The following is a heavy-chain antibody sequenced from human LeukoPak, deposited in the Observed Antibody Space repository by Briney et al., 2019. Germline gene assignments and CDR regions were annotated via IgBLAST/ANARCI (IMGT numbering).Heavy chain of an antibody. Sequence: GASVKVSCKASGYTFTGYYMHWVRRAPGQGLEWMGWINPNSGGTNYAQKFQGRVTMTRDTSISTAYMELSRLRSDDTAVYYCARKSGCTGGVCLYYFDYWGQGTLVTVSS. V-gene: IGHV1-2*02. CDR2: INPNSGGT. D-gene: IGHD2-8*02. J-gene: IGHJ4*02. CDR3: ARKSGCTGGVCLYYFDY. CDR1: GYTFTGYY.